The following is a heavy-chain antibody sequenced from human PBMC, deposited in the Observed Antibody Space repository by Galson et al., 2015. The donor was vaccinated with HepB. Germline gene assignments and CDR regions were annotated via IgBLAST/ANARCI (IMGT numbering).Heavy chain of an antibody. D-gene: IGHD3-9*01. CDR3: AKGERRYSESLTGQPCDY. Sequence: LILSCAASGFIFSSYAMSWVRQAPGKGLEWVSTISGGGGSTYYADSVKGRFTISRDKSKNTLYLQMNSLRAEDTAVYYCAKGERRYSESLTGQPCDYWGRGTLVAGSS. CDR1: GFIFSSYA. V-gene: IGHV3-23*01. J-gene: IGHJ4*02. CDR2: ISGGGGST.